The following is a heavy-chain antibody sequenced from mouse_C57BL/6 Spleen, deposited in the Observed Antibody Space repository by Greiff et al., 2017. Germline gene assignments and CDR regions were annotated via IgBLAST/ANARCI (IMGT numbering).Heavy chain of an antibody. D-gene: IGHD1-1*01. CDR1: GYTFTDYN. J-gene: IGHJ1*03. Sequence: VQLQQSGPELVKPGASVKMSCKASGYTFTDYNMHWVKQSHGKSLEWIGYINPNNGGTSYNQKFKGKATLTVNKSSSTAYMELRRLTSEDSAVYYCARGGSSTGYFDVWGTGTTVTVSS. CDR2: INPNNGGT. CDR3: ARGGSSTGYFDV. V-gene: IGHV1-22*01.